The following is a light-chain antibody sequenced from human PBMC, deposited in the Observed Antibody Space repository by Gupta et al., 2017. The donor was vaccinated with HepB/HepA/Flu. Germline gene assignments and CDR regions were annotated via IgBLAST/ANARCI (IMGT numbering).Light chain of an antibody. CDR3: NSRDSSGNHLYV. J-gene: IGLJ1*01. Sequence: SSELTQDPAVSVALGQTVRITCQGDSLRSYYASWYQQKPGQAPVLVIYGKNNRPSGIPDRFSGSSSGNTASLTITRAQAEDEADYYCNSRDSSGNHLYVFGTGTKVTVL. V-gene: IGLV3-19*01. CDR2: GKN. CDR1: SLRSYY.